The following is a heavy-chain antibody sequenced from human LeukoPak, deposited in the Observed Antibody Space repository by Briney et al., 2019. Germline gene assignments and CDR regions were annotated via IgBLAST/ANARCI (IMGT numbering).Heavy chain of an antibody. Sequence: GGSLRLSCAASGFTFSSYSMNWVRQAPGKGLEWVSSNSSSSSYIYYADSVKGRFTISRDNAKNSLYLQMNSLRAEDTAVYYCARGLGTTVTTDYWGQGTLVTVSS. D-gene: IGHD4-17*01. J-gene: IGHJ4*02. V-gene: IGHV3-21*01. CDR3: ARGLGTTVTTDY. CDR2: NSSSSSYI. CDR1: GFTFSSYS.